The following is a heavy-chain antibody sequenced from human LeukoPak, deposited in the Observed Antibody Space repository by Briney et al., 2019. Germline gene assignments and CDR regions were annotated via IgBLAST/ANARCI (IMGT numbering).Heavy chain of an antibody. D-gene: IGHD5-18*01. V-gene: IGHV5-51*01. CDR1: GYSFTSYW. Sequence: GESLQISCKGSGYSFTSYWIGWVRQMPGKGLEWMGIIYPGDSETRYSPTFQGQVTISVDKSISTAYLQWSSLKASDTAMYYCARISYSYGFFAWYFDYWGQGTLVTVSS. CDR3: ARISYSYGFFAWYFDY. J-gene: IGHJ4*02. CDR2: IYPGDSET.